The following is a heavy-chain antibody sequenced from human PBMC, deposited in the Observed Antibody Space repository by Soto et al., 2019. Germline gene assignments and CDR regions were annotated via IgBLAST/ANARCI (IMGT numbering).Heavy chain of an antibody. V-gene: IGHV4-30-4*01. CDR1: GGSISSGDYY. CDR2: IYYSGST. Sequence: QVQLQESGPGLVKPSQTLSLTCTVSGGSISSGDYYWSWIRQPPGKGLEWIGYIYYSGSTYYNPSIKSRVTLSVDTSNNQFSLKLSSVTAADTAVYYCARLYYYDCSGYYGGPQNWFDPWGQGTLVTVSS. J-gene: IGHJ5*02. CDR3: ARLYYYDCSGYYGGPQNWFDP. D-gene: IGHD3-22*01.